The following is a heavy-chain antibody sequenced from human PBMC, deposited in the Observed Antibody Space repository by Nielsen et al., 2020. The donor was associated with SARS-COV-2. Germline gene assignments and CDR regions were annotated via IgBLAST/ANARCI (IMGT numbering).Heavy chain of an antibody. J-gene: IGHJ6*02. V-gene: IGHV5-51*01. CDR3: ARLQSSTGGGMDV. CDR1: GYSFATYW. CDR2: VYPGDSDT. Sequence: GGSLRLSCQGSGYSFATYWIAWVRQMPGKGLEWMGVVYPGDSDTRYSPSFQGQVIISFDKSITTAYLQWSSLQASDSAMYYCARLQSSTGGGMDVWGQGTAVTVSS. D-gene: IGHD2-2*01.